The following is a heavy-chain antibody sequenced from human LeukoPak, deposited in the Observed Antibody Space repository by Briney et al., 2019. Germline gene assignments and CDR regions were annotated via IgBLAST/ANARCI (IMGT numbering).Heavy chain of an antibody. J-gene: IGHJ4*02. CDR2: INAGNGNT. CDR3: ARDRGCSGGSCSRVFDY. Sequence: ASVKVSCKASGYTFTSYAMHWVRQAPGRRLEWMGWINAGNGNTKYSQKFQGRVTITRDTSASTAYMELSSLRSEDTAVYYCARDRGCSGGSCSRVFDYWGQGTLVTVSS. D-gene: IGHD2-15*01. CDR1: GYTFTSYA. V-gene: IGHV1-3*01.